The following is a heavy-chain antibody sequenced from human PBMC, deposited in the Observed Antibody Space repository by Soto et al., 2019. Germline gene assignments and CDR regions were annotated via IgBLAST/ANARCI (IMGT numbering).Heavy chain of an antibody. CDR2: INPSGGST. D-gene: IGHD3-22*01. CDR3: ARDGRSIVVITNYWYFDL. CDR1: GYTFTSYY. Sequence: ASVKVSCKASGYTFTSYYMHWVRQAPGQGLEWMGIINPSGGSTSYAQKFQGRVTMTRDTSTSTVYMELSSLRSEDTAVYYCARDGRSIVVITNYWYFDLWGRVTMGTFSS. V-gene: IGHV1-46*01. J-gene: IGHJ2*01.